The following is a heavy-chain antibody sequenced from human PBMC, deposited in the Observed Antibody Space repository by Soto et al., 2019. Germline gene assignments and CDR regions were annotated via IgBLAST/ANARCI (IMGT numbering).Heavy chain of an antibody. J-gene: IGHJ4*02. V-gene: IGHV3-23*01. CDR1: GFTFSSYT. CDR3: AKIFPTYYYDSSGPFDY. Sequence: GGSLRLSCAASGFTFSSYTMSWVRQAPGKGLEWVSVISGSGGSTYYADSVKGRFTISRDNSKNKLYLQMNSLTAEDTAVYYCAKIFPTYYYDSSGPFDYWGQGTLVTVSS. CDR2: ISGSGGST. D-gene: IGHD3-22*01.